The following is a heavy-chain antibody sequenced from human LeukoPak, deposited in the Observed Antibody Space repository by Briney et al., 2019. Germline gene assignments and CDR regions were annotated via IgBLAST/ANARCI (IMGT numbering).Heavy chain of an antibody. J-gene: IGHJ5*02. CDR1: GYTFTGYY. D-gene: IGHD3-10*01. V-gene: IGHV1-2*02. CDR2: INPNSGGT. CDR3: ARDRVLLWFGELLGWFDP. Sequence: ASVKVSCKASGYTFTGYYMHWVRQAPGQGLEWMGWINPNSGGTNYAQKFQGRVTMTRDTSISTAYMELSRLRSDDTAVYYCARDRVLLWFGELLGWFDPWGQGTLVTVSS.